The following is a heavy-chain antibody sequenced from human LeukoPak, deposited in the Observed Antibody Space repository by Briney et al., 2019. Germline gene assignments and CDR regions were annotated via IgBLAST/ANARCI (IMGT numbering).Heavy chain of an antibody. CDR1: GFTVSSNY. J-gene: IGHJ4*02. Sequence: GGSLRLSCAASGFTVSSNYMSWVRQAPGKGLEWVSVIYSGGSTYYADSVKGRFTISRDNSKNTLCRQRNSLRAEDTAAYFCWRAGGYYYDSSGYFDYWAREPWSPSPQ. D-gene: IGHD3-22*01. CDR3: WRAGGYYYDSSGYFDY. CDR2: IYSGGST. V-gene: IGHV3-53*01.